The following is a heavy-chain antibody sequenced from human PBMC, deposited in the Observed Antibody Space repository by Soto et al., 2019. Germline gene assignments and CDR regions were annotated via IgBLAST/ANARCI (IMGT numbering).Heavy chain of an antibody. CDR1: GGSISSGGYS. J-gene: IGHJ6*02. CDR2: TYQSGSA. CDR3: ARDYYGMDV. V-gene: IGHV4-30-2*06. Sequence: SETLSLTCTVSGGSISSGGYSWTWIRQSPGKGLEWIGYTYQSGSAFYNPSLKSRVTISVDRSKNQFSLNLTSVTAADTAVYYCARDYYGMDVWGQGTTVTVSS.